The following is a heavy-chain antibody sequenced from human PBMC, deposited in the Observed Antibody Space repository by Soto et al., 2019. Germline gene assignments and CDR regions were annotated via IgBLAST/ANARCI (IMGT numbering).Heavy chain of an antibody. J-gene: IGHJ3*02. CDR2: ISSSSSTI. CDR3: AREGVVVVAASVIDAFDI. CDR1: GFTFSSYS. V-gene: IGHV3-48*01. Sequence: GGSLRLSCAASGFTFSSYSMNWVRQDPGKGLEWVSYISSSSSTIYYADSVKGRFTISRDNAKNSLYLQMNSLRAEDTAVYYCAREGVVVVAASVIDAFDIWGQGTMVTVSS. D-gene: IGHD2-15*01.